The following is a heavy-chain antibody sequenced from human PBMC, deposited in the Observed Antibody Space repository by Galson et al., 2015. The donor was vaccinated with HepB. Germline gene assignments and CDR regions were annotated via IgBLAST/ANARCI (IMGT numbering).Heavy chain of an antibody. Sequence: SLRLSCAVSGFSLSRHSMNWVRQAPGKGLEWVSYISSSSSIIYYADSVKGRFTVSRDNAKNSLYLQMNSLRDEDTAVYYCAREGFGSGWIWGQGTMVTVSS. CDR2: ISSSSSII. J-gene: IGHJ3*02. D-gene: IGHD3-10*01. V-gene: IGHV3-48*02. CDR3: AREGFGSGWI. CDR1: GFSLSRHS.